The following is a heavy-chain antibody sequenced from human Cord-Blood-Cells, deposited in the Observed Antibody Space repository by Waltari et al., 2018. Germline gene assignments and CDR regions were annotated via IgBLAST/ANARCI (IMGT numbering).Heavy chain of an antibody. Sequence: EVQLVQSGAEVKKPGESLKISCKGYGFSFASYWIGWVRQMLGNGLGWMGINYPGDTDTRYSPSFQGQVTISADKSIITAYLQWSSLKASDTAMYYCATLDNEYWSQGTLVTVAS. D-gene: IGHD1-1*01. V-gene: IGHV5-51*01. J-gene: IGHJ4*02. CDR1: GFSFASYW. CDR2: NYPGDTDT. CDR3: ATLDNEY.